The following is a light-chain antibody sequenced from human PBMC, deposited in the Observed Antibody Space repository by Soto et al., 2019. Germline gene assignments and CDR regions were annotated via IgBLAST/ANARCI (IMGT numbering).Light chain of an antibody. CDR3: LQHTHYPLT. Sequence: DIQMTQSPSSLSASVGDRVTITCRASQGIRHDLGWYQQKPGKAPKRLIYAASSLQGGVPSRFSGSGSGTEFTLTLSSLQPEDSATYYCLQHTHYPLTFGQGTKVEIK. V-gene: IGKV1-17*01. CDR1: QGIRHD. CDR2: AAS. J-gene: IGKJ1*01.